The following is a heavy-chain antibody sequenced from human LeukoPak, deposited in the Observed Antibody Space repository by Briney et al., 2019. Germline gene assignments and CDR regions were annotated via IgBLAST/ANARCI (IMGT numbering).Heavy chain of an antibody. Sequence: GGSLRLSCAASGFTFTIFGLNWVRQAPGKVPEWVSYIDARSGITYYADSVQGRFTISRDNAKNSLYLQMNSLRAEDTAVYYCARDLLGYQELGTNAFDIWGQGTMVTVSS. CDR2: IDARSGIT. V-gene: IGHV3-48*01. CDR1: GFTFTIFG. CDR3: ARDLLGYQELGTNAFDI. J-gene: IGHJ3*02. D-gene: IGHD1-7*01.